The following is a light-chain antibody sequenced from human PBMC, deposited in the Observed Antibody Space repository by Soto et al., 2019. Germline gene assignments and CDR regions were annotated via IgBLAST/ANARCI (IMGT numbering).Light chain of an antibody. Sequence: EIVMTQSPATLSVSPGERATLSCRASQTVGSNLAWYQQKPDQAPRLLMYGASTRATGIPARFSGSGSGTEFTLTISSLQSEDFAVYYCQQYNSCPPYTFGQGTKLESK. J-gene: IGKJ2*01. CDR2: GAS. CDR3: QQYNSCPPYT. CDR1: QTVGSN. V-gene: IGKV3-15*01.